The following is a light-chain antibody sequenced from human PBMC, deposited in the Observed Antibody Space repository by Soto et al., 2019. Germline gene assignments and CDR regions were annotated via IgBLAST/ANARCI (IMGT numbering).Light chain of an antibody. CDR2: DTS. J-gene: IGKJ4*01. V-gene: IGKV3-11*01. CDR3: QQRFSWPPT. Sequence: EIGLTQSPATLSLSPVDRATLSCRASQSVSRYLAWYQQKPGQAPRLLIHDTSTRATGVPDTFSGSGSGTEFTLTISSLEPEDSAMYYCQQRFSWPPTFGRGTHVEIK. CDR1: QSVSRY.